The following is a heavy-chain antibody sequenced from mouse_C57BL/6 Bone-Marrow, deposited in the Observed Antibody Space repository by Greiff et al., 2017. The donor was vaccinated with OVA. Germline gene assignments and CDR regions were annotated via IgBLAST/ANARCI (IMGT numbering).Heavy chain of an antibody. CDR3: ARPGSSPHWYFDV. V-gene: IGHV5-6*01. CDR1: GFTFSSYG. Sequence: EVQLVESGGDLVKPGGSLKLSCAASGFTFSSYGMSWVRQTPDKRLEWVATISSGGSYTYYTDSVKGRSPLSRDNAKNTLYLQMSSLKSEDTAMYYCARPGSSPHWYFDVWGTGTTVTVSS. D-gene: IGHD1-1*01. J-gene: IGHJ1*03. CDR2: ISSGGSYT.